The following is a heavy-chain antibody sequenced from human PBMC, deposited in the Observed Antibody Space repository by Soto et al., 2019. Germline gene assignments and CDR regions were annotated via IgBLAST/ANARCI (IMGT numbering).Heavy chain of an antibody. J-gene: IGHJ4*02. V-gene: IGHV1-18*01. CDR3: ARDSHYYDSSGYYHFDY. D-gene: IGHD3-22*01. CDR2: ISAYNGNT. Sequence: ASVKVSCKASGYTFTSYGISWVRQAPGQGLEWMGWISAYNGNTNYAQKLQGRVTMTTDTSTSTAYMELRSLRSDDTAVYYCARDSHYYDSSGYYHFDYWGQGTLVTVS. CDR1: GYTFTSYG.